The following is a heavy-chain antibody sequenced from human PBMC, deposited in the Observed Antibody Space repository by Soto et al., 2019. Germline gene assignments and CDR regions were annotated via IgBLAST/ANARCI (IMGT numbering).Heavy chain of an antibody. Sequence: SHTLSLTCASSGDSVSSNSAAWNWIRQSPSRGREWLGSTYYRSNWYNDYAVSVKSRITINPDTSKNQFSLQLNSVTPEDTAVYYCAREDIVVVPAAMGIAAAGTTYYYYYGMDVWGQGTTVTVSS. CDR3: AREDIVVVPAAMGIAAAGTTYYYYYGMDV. D-gene: IGHD2-2*01. CDR1: GDSVSSNSAA. J-gene: IGHJ6*02. V-gene: IGHV6-1*01. CDR2: TYYRSNWYN.